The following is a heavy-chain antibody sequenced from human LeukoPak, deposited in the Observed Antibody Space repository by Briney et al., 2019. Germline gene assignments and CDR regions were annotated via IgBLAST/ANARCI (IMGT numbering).Heavy chain of an antibody. J-gene: IGHJ4*02. D-gene: IGHD3-9*01. CDR3: ARGSRYHDWLSPLDS. V-gene: IGHV3-7*04. Sequence: GGSLRLSCAASGFTFSSYGMHWVRQAPGKGLEWVANIKQDGSEKYYVDSVKGRFTISRDNAKNSLYLQMNSLRAEDTAVYYCARGSRYHDWLSPLDSWGQGTLVTVSS. CDR1: GFTFSSYG. CDR2: IKQDGSEK.